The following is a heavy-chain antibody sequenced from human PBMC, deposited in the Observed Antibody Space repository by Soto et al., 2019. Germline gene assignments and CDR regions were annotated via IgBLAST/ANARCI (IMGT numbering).Heavy chain of an antibody. Sequence: GGSLRLSCAASGIVFSDYMSWVRQAPGKGLEWLSYISGSGRTIYSADSVKGRFTISRDNATNSLYLQMNNVGTEDTAVYYCARLPFPWGWFDPWGQGTLVPVSS. CDR3: ARLPFPWGWFDP. V-gene: IGHV3-11*01. D-gene: IGHD3-16*01. CDR1: GIVFSDY. J-gene: IGHJ5*02. CDR2: ISGSGRTI.